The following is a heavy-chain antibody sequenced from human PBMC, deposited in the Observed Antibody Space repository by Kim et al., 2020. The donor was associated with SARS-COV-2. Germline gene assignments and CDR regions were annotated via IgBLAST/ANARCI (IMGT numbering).Heavy chain of an antibody. CDR3: ARDKKDFSSFDY. J-gene: IGHJ4*02. CDR2: ISSSSSYI. Sequence: GGSLRLSCTASGFTFSTFSINWVRRAPGKGLEWVSSISSSSSYIYYADSVKGRFTISRDNAKNSLYLQMSSLRAEDTAVYYCARDKKDFSSFDYWGQGTLVTVSS. CDR1: GFTFSTFS. V-gene: IGHV3-21*01.